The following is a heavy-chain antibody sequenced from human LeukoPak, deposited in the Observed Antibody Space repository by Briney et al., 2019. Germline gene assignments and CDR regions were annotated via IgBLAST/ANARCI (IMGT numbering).Heavy chain of an antibody. D-gene: IGHD2-8*01. J-gene: IGHJ4*02. CDR2: MRQDGKSE. CDR3: AKEMVYAPWVIDY. Sequence: PGGSLRLSCVASGFTFSDYWMAWVRQAPGKGLEWVATMRQDGKSEYYVDSVKGRFTVSRDNAYNSFYLHMNSLRAEDTAVYYCAKEMVYAPWVIDYWGQGTLVTVSS. V-gene: IGHV3-7*01. CDR1: GFTFSDYW.